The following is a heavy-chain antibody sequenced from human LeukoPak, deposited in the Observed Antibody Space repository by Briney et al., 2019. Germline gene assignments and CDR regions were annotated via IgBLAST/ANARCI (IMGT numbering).Heavy chain of an antibody. CDR3: AKYYYASGSYYPFDY. CDR1: GFTFSSYA. J-gene: IGHJ4*02. CDR2: ISDTGGST. V-gene: IGHV3-23*01. Sequence: GGSLRLSCAASGFTFSSYAMSWVRQAPGKGLESVSTISDTGGSTYYADSVKGRFTISRDNSKNTLYLQMNSLRAEVTAVYYCAKYYYASGSYYPFDYWGQGTLVTVSS. D-gene: IGHD3-10*01.